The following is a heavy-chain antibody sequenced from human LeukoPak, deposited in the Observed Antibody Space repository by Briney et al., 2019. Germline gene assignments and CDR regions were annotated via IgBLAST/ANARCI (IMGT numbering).Heavy chain of an antibody. CDR1: GYSFTTHW. CDR2: IYPDDSNT. Sequence: GESLKISCKGSGYSFTTHWIGWVRQMPGKGLEWMGIIYPDDSNTRYSPSFQGQVTISADKSISTAYLQWSSLKASDTAMYYCARLGVGATDDAFDIWGQGTMVTVSS. D-gene: IGHD1-26*01. J-gene: IGHJ3*02. V-gene: IGHV5-51*01. CDR3: ARLGVGATDDAFDI.